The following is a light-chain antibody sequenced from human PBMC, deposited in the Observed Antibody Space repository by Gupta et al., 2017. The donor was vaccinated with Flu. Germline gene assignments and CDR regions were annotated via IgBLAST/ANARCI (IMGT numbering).Light chain of an antibody. CDR3: QQYKTSPYT. Sequence: TLALSSGEIITLSSRAGKRIDRNFLVWYHQKPGQAPRVLIYATSNRDSGIPERLSGGGSGTDFTLTINSLEPEDSGSFYCQQYKTSPYTFGQGTKVEIK. CDR2: ATS. V-gene: IGKV3-20*01. CDR1: KRIDRNF. J-gene: IGKJ2*01.